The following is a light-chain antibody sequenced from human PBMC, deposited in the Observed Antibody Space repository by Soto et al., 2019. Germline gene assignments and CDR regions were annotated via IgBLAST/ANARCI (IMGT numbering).Light chain of an antibody. V-gene: IGKV1-39*01. Sequence: DIQLTQSPSFLSASVGDRITITCRASQGISSYLAWYQQKPGKAPKLLIYTAVALQSGVPSRFSGSKSETDFTLTISSLQPEDFATYYCQQTYSTPITFGQGTRLEI. CDR1: QGISSY. J-gene: IGKJ5*01. CDR2: TAV. CDR3: QQTYSTPIT.